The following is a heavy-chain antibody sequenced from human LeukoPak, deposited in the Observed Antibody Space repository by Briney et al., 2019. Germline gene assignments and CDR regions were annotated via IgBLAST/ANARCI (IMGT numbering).Heavy chain of an antibody. V-gene: IGHV3-66*01. CDR1: GFTVSSNY. CDR2: IYSGGST. CDR3: AREAGYCSSTSCYPYNWFDP. Sequence: GGSLRLSCAASGFTVSSNYMSWVRQAPGKGLEWVSVIYSGGSTYYADSVKGRFTISRDNSKTTLYLQMNSLRAEDTAVYYCAREAGYCSSTSCYPYNWFDPWGQGTLVTVSS. D-gene: IGHD2-2*01. J-gene: IGHJ5*02.